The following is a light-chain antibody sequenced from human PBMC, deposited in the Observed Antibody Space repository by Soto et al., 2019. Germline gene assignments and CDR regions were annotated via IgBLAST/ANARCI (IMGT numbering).Light chain of an antibody. V-gene: IGKV1-5*01. CDR2: DAS. CDR3: HQYNSYSPQ. CDR1: QSISSW. Sequence: DIQMTQSPSTLSASVGDRVTITCRASQSISSWLAWYQQKPGKAPKLLIYDASSLESGVPSRFCGSGSGIEFTLAVCSLQPNDFATHTCHQYNSYSPQFDHGTKVDFK. J-gene: IGKJ1*01.